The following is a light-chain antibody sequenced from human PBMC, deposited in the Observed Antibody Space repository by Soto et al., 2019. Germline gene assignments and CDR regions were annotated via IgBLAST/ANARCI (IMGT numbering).Light chain of an antibody. V-gene: IGLV2-14*01. CDR2: EVS. CDR1: SSDVGYYNY. Sequence: QSVLTQPASVPGSPGQSITISCTGTSSDVGYYNYVSWYQHHPGKVPKLIIYEVSNRPSRISNRFSGSKSGNTASLTISGLQAEDEADYYCTSYTTSSTQVFGGGTKLTVL. J-gene: IGLJ3*02. CDR3: TSYTTSSTQV.